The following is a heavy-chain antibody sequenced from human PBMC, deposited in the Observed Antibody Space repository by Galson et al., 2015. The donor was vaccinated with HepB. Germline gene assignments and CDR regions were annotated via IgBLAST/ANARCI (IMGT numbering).Heavy chain of an antibody. CDR2: ISYDGSNK. D-gene: IGHD3-22*01. V-gene: IGHV3-30-3*01. CDR1: GFTFSSYA. J-gene: IGHJ3*02. Sequence: SLRLSCAASGFTFSSYAMHWVRQAPGKGLEWVAVISYDGSNKYYADSVKGRFTISRDNSKNTLYLQMNSLRAEDTAVYYCARDRFYDSSGPSDAFDIWGQGTMVTVSS. CDR3: ARDRFYDSSGPSDAFDI.